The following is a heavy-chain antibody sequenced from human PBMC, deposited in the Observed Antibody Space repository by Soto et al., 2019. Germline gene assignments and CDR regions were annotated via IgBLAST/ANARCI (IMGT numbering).Heavy chain of an antibody. J-gene: IGHJ4*02. CDR3: ARDTYYDSSFDY. D-gene: IGHD3-22*01. CDR1: GCSVSSGSYY. CDR2: IYYSGST. Sequence: PSETLSLTCTVSGCSVSSGSYYWSWIRQPPGKGLEWIGYIYYSGSTNYNPSLKSRVTISVDTSKNQFSLKLSSVTAADTAVYYCARDTYYDSSFDYWGQGTLVTVSS. V-gene: IGHV4-61*01.